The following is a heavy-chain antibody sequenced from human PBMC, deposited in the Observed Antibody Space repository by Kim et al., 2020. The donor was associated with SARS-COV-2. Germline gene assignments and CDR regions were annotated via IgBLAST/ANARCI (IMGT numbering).Heavy chain of an antibody. CDR2: IYNSGSN. CDR3: VRGRVSTAY. Sequence: SETLSLTCTVSGGSVSSGNYWRSWIRQPPGKGLGCIGNIYNSGSNNYHPSMKSRVIMAEDTTKHQFSLRMSSITAAATADYYCVRGRVSTAYWGQGTLVT. D-gene: IGHD2-2*01. CDR1: GGSVSSGNYW. V-gene: IGHV4-61*01. J-gene: IGHJ1*01.